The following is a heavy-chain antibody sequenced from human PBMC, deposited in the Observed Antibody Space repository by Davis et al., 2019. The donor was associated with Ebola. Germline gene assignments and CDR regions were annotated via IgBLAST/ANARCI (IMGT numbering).Heavy chain of an antibody. D-gene: IGHD3-9*01. Sequence: GESLKISCAASGFTFSSYGMSWVRQAPGKGLEWVSGISGSGGRTYYADSVKDRFTISRDNSKNTLYLQMDSLRAEDTAVYYCATLRYFDWLFPNGPDYWGQGTLVTVSS. V-gene: IGHV3-23*01. J-gene: IGHJ4*02. CDR1: GFTFSSYG. CDR3: ATLRYFDWLFPNGPDY. CDR2: ISGSGGRT.